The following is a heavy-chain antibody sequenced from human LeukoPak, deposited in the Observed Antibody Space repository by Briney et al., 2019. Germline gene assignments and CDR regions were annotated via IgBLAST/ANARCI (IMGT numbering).Heavy chain of an antibody. CDR1: GFTFSSYG. D-gene: IGHD3-22*01. Sequence: GRSLRLSCAASGFTFSSYGMHWVRQAPGKGLEWVAVIWYDGSNKYYADSVKGRFTISRDNSKNTLYLQMNSLRAEDTAVYYCARDMPPPYYYDSSGIFDYWGQGTLVTVSS. V-gene: IGHV3-33*01. CDR2: IWYDGSNK. J-gene: IGHJ4*02. CDR3: ARDMPPPYYYDSSGIFDY.